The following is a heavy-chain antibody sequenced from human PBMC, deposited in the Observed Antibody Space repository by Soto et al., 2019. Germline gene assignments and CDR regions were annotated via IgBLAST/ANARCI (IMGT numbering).Heavy chain of an antibody. CDR2: ISAYNGNT. Sequence: ASVKVSCKASGYTFTSYGISWVRQAPGQGLEWMGWISAYNGNTNYAQKLQGRVTMTTDTSTSTAYMELRSLRSDDTAVYYRARDDGRSGYYYYYYGMDVWGQGTTVTVSS. D-gene: IGHD3-3*01. J-gene: IGHJ6*02. V-gene: IGHV1-18*04. CDR3: ARDDGRSGYYYYYYGMDV. CDR1: GYTFTSYG.